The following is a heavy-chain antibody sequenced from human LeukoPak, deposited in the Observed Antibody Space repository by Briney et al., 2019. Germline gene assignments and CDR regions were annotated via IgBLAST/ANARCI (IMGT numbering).Heavy chain of an antibody. D-gene: IGHD2-21*02. V-gene: IGHV4-34*01. CDR3: ARETYCGGDCYSNYYMDV. Sequence: PSETLSLTCAVYGGSFSGYYWSWNRQPPGKGLEWIGEINHSGSTNYNPSLKSRVTISVDTSKNQFSLRLSSVTAADTAVYYCARETYCGGDCYSNYYMDVWGKGTTVTVSS. CDR2: INHSGST. CDR1: GGSFSGYY. J-gene: IGHJ6*03.